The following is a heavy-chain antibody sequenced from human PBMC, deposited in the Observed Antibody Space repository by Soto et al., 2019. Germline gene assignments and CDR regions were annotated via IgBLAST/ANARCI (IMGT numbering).Heavy chain of an antibody. V-gene: IGHV1-18*04. CDR2: ISAYNGNT. CDR3: ARAKSGITIFGVVPDYYGMDV. D-gene: IGHD3-3*01. CDR1: GYTFTSYG. Sequence: ASVKVSCKASGYTFTSYGISWLRQAPGQGLEWMGWISAYNGNTNYAQKLQGRVTMTTDTSTSTAYMELRSLRSDDTAVYYCARAKSGITIFGVVPDYYGMDVWGQGTTVTVSS. J-gene: IGHJ6*02.